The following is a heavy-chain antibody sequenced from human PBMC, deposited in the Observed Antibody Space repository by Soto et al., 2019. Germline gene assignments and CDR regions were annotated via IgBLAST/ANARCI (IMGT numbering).Heavy chain of an antibody. D-gene: IGHD2-15*01. CDR1: GFTFSSYG. Sequence: QVQLVESGGGVVQPGRSLRLSCAASGFTFSSYGMHWVRQAPGKGLEWVAVIWYDGSNKYYADSVKGRFTSSRDNSKNTVYLQMNSLRAEYTAVYYCARDRLAATRYPVAFDVWGQGTMVTVSS. CDR3: ARDRLAATRYPVAFDV. V-gene: IGHV3-33*01. CDR2: IWYDGSNK. J-gene: IGHJ3*01.